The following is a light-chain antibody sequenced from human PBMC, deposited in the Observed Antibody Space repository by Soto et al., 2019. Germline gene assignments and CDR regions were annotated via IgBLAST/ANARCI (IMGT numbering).Light chain of an antibody. V-gene: IGLV1-44*01. CDR3: AAWDDSLNGPV. CDR1: SSNIGSNT. CDR2: NHN. J-gene: IGLJ3*02. Sequence: QSVLNQPPSASGTPGQRVTISCSGSSSNIGSNTVNWYQQLPGTAPKLLIYNHNQRPSGVPDRFSGSKSGTSASLAISGLQSEDEADYYCAAWDDSLNGPVFGGGTKLTVL.